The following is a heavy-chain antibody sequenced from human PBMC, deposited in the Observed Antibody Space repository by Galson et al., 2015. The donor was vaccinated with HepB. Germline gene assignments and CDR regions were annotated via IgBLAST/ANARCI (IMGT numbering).Heavy chain of an antibody. V-gene: IGHV3-7*03. J-gene: IGHJ3*02. D-gene: IGHD5-18*01. CDR3: ATYSWSGRKYDAFDI. Sequence: SLRLSCAASGFTFSSYWMSWVRQAPGKGLEWVANINQYGSEKYYVDSMKGRFTTSRDNARNSLYLQMNSLRVEDTAVYYCATYSWSGRKYDAFDIWGQGTMVTVSS. CDR1: GFTFSSYW. CDR2: INQYGSEK.